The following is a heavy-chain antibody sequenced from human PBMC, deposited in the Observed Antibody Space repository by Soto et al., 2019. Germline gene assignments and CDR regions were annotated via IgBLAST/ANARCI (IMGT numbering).Heavy chain of an antibody. CDR1: GFTFSRSS. CDR3: ARFFGSGFDY. CDR2: ISTSGATR. V-gene: IGHV3-48*02. Sequence: PGGSLRLSCAASGFTFSRSSLNCVRQAPGKGLEWVAHISTSGATRYYADSVKGRFTTSRDNAKTSLYLQMDSLRNEDTAVYYCARFFGSGFDYWGQGTLVTVSS. D-gene: IGHD6-19*01. J-gene: IGHJ4*02.